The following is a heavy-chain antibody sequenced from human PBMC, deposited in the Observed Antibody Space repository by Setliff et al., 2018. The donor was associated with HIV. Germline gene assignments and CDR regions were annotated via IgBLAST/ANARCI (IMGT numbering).Heavy chain of an antibody. CDR3: ARPLGVGPARGYYGMDV. Sequence: PGGSLRLSCEASGFRVTDTYMAWVRQAPGKGLEWVTLIYKAGKTYYADFVKGRFAISRDNTGNSLYLQMNSLRVEDTAMYYCARPLGVGPARGYYGMDVWGQGTTVTVSS. J-gene: IGHJ6*02. CDR2: IYKAGKT. V-gene: IGHV3-53*01. CDR1: GFRVTDTY. D-gene: IGHD1-26*01.